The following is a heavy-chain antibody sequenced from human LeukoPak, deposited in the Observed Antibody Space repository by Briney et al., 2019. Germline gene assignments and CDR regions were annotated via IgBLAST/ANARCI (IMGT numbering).Heavy chain of an antibody. D-gene: IGHD2-2*01. V-gene: IGHV3-23*01. CDR1: GLTFSSHA. CDR2: ISGNGDNT. Sequence: GGSLRLSCAASGLTFSSHAMSWVRQAPGKGLEWVSVISGNGDNTYYADSVKGRFTISRDNSKNTLYLQMNSLRAEDTAVYYCARGPHYLAHYCSSTSCQGFPMGYWGQGTLVTVSS. CDR3: ARGPHYLAHYCSSTSCQGFPMGY. J-gene: IGHJ4*02.